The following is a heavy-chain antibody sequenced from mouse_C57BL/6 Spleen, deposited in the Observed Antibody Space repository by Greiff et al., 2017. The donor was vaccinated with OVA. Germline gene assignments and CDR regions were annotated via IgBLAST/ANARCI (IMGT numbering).Heavy chain of an antibody. D-gene: IGHD1-1*01. CDR2: INPYNGGT. CDR1: GYTFTDYY. V-gene: IGHV1-19*01. J-gene: IGHJ1*03. Sequence: VQLQQSGPVLVKPGASVKMSCKASGYTFTDYYMNWVKQSHGKSLEWIGVINPYNGGTSYNQKFKGKATLTVDKSSSTAYMELNSLTSEDSAVYYCASPLYGDFDVWGTGTTVTVSS. CDR3: ASPLYGDFDV.